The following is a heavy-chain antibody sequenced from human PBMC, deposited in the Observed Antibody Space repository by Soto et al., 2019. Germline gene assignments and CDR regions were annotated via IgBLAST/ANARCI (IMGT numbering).Heavy chain of an antibody. CDR1: GFTFDYYW. J-gene: IGHJ3*01. CDR2: IPSDGTST. V-gene: IGHV3-74*01. D-gene: IGHD1-26*01. Sequence: EVQLVESGGGLVQPGESLRLSCAASGFTFDYYWMHWVRQAPGKGLVWVSRIPSDGTSTTYADSVKGRFTISRDNAKNTLSLQMNSLRAEDTAVYYCARGDRGAFDLWGQGTVVTVSS. CDR3: ARGDRGAFDL.